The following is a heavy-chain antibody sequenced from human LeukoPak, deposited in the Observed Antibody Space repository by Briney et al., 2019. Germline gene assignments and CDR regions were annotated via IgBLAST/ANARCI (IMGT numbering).Heavy chain of an antibody. Sequence: GASVKVSCKASGYTFTSYGISWVRQAPGQGFEWMGWISAYNGNTNYAQKFQGRVTMTTDTSTSTAYMELRSLRSDDTAVYYCARENTYYDNYYMDVWGKGITVTVS. CDR3: ARENTYYDNYYMDV. CDR1: GYTFTSYG. V-gene: IGHV1-18*01. CDR2: ISAYNGNT. J-gene: IGHJ6*03.